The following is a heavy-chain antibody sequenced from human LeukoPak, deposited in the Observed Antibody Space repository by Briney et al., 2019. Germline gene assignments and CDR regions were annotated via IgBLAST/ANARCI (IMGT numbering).Heavy chain of an antibody. Sequence: SETLSLTCTVSGGSISSSSYYWGRIRQPPGKGLEWIGSIYYSGSTYYNPSLKSRVTISVDTSKNQFSLKLSSVTAADTAVYYCASVRSSSWYPDADYFQHWGQGTLVTVSS. CDR1: GGSISSSSYY. D-gene: IGHD6-13*01. V-gene: IGHV4-39*07. J-gene: IGHJ1*01. CDR3: ASVRSSSWYPDADYFQH. CDR2: IYYSGST.